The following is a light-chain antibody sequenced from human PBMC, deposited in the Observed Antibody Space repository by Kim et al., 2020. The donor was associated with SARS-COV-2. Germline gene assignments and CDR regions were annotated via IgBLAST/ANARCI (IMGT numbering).Light chain of an antibody. CDR1: RSIAGY. CDR3: QQSYSAQYT. Sequence: DIQMTQSPSSLSASVGDRVTIACRASRSIAGYLHWYQQKAGRAPTLLISGASNLQTGVPSRFSGSGSGTDFTLTITSLQAEDFAVYFCQQSYSAQYTFGQGTRVEI. CDR2: GAS. V-gene: IGKV1-39*01. J-gene: IGKJ2*01.